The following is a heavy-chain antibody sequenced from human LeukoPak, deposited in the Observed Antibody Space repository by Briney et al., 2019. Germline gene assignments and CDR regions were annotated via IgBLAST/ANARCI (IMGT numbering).Heavy chain of an antibody. CDR2: IIPILGIT. CDR1: GGTFSSYA. J-gene: IGHJ4*02. V-gene: IGHV1-69*04. Sequence: SVKVSCKASGGTFSSYAISWVRQAPGQGLEWVGRIIPILGITNYAQKFQGRVTITADKSTSTAYMELSSLRSEDAAVYYCARDSLDYGGNSEDYWGQGTLVTVSS. D-gene: IGHD4-23*01. CDR3: ARDSLDYGGNSEDY.